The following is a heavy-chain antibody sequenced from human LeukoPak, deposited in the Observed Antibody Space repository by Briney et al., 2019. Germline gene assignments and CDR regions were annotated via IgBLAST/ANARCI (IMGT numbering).Heavy chain of an antibody. J-gene: IGHJ4*02. CDR2: ISYSGST. D-gene: IGHD1-26*01. V-gene: IGHV4-59*08. CDR1: GGSISSYF. Sequence: SETLSLTCTVSGGSISSYFWSWFRQPPGKGLEWIGYISYSGSTNYNPSPKSRITISLDTSKNQFSLKLSSVTAADTAVYYCARRRERRRTDRFDYFDYWGQGALVAVSS. CDR3: ARRRERRRTDRFDYFDY.